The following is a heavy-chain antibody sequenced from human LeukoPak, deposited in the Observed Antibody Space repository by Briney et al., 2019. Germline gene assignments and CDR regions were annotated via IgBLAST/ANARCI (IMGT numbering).Heavy chain of an antibody. CDR3: ARGGVAARPFPPDY. CDR1: RGSISSDNYY. CDR2: IYTSGST. Sequence: KPSQTLSLTCTVSRGSISSDNYYWSWIRQPAGKGLEWIGRIYTSGSTNYNPSLKSRVTISVDTSKNQFSLKLSSVTAADTAVYYCARGGVAARPFPPDYWGQGTLVTVSS. J-gene: IGHJ4*02. D-gene: IGHD6-6*01. V-gene: IGHV4-61*02.